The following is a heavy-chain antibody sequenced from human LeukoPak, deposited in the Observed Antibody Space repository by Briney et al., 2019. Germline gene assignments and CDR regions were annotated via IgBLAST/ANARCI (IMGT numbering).Heavy chain of an antibody. J-gene: IGHJ5*02. V-gene: IGHV4-39*07. D-gene: IGHD1-26*01. CDR3: ARGVVGAIGRSSLKPRWFDP. Sequence: SETLSLTCTVSGGSISSSSYYWGWIRQPPGKGLEWIGSIYYSGSTYYNPSLKSRVTISVDTSKNQFSLKLSSVTAADTAVYYCARGVVGAIGRSSLKPRWFDPWGQGTLVTVSS. CDR1: GGSISSSSYY. CDR2: IYYSGST.